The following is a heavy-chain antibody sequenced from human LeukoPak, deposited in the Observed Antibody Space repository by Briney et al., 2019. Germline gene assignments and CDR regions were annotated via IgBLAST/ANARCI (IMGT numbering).Heavy chain of an antibody. V-gene: IGHV1-69*13. CDR2: IIPIFGTA. J-gene: IGHJ4*02. Sequence: ASVKVSCKASGGTFISYAISWVRQAPGQGLEWMGGIIPIFGTANYAQKFQGRVTITADESTSTAYMELSSLRSEDTAVYYCARSTGLYYYDSSGPRFDYWGQGTLVTVSS. D-gene: IGHD3-22*01. CDR1: GGTFISYA. CDR3: ARSTGLYYYDSSGPRFDY.